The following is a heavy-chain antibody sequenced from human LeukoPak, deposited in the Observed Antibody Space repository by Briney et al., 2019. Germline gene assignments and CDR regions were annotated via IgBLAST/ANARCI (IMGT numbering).Heavy chain of an antibody. CDR1: GGSISSFY. J-gene: IGHJ5*02. CDR2: IYYSGST. CDR3: ARHGTSGTNLNWFDP. D-gene: IGHD1-1*01. Sequence: SETLSLTCTVSGGSISSFYWSWIRQPPGKGLEWIGYIYYSGSTNYNPSLKSRVTISADTSKNQFSLKLSSVTAADTAVYYCARHGTSGTNLNWFDPWGQGTLATVSS. V-gene: IGHV4-59*01.